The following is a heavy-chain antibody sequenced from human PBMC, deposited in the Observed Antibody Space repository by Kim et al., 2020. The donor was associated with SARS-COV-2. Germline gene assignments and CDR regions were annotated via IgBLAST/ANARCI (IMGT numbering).Heavy chain of an antibody. D-gene: IGHD2-2*01. Sequence: GGSLRLSCAASGFSFTNYGMHWVRQAPGKGLEWVAVIWYDGSDKNYVDSVKGRFTISRDNSKNTLYLQMNSLSAEDTAVYYCAKDRGGYCDTTSCYLDWYFDLRGRSTLVTVS. CDR2: IWYDGSDK. J-gene: IGHJ2*01. CDR3: AKDRGGYCDTTSCYLDWYFDL. CDR1: GFSFTNYG. V-gene: IGHV3-33*06.